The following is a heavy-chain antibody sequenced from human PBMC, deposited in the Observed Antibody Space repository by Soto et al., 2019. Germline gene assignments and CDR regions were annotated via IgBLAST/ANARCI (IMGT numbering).Heavy chain of an antibody. Sequence: SETLSLTCAVSRGSISSSSYYWGWIRQPPGKGLEWIGSIYYSGSTYYNPSLKRRVTISVDTSKNQFSLKLSSVTAADTAVYYCASTGEAVAYYFDIWGQGTMVTVSS. J-gene: IGHJ3*02. CDR1: RGSISSSSYY. CDR2: IYYSGST. CDR3: ASTGEAVAYYFDI. D-gene: IGHD6-19*01. V-gene: IGHV4-39*01.